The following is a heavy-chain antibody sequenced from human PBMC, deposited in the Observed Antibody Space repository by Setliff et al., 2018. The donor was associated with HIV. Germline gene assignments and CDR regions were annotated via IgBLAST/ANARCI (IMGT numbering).Heavy chain of an antibody. CDR1: GFTFSSYG. J-gene: IGHJ4*02. D-gene: IGHD6-19*01. V-gene: IGHV3-30*02. Sequence: GGSLRLSCLASGFTFSSYGMHWVRQAPGKGLEWVTFIRNDASNTYYADSVKGRFTISRDSSKNTLYLQMDSLRTEDTAVYYCAKTQGWYLIDYWGQGTLVTVSS. CDR2: IRNDASNT. CDR3: AKTQGWYLIDY.